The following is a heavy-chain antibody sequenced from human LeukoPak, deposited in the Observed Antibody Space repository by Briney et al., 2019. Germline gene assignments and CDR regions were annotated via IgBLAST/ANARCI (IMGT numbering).Heavy chain of an antibody. Sequence: PSETLSLTCSVSGGSISSYYWSWIRQPPGRGLEWIGYIYYSGRTSYNPSLKSRVTISVDTSKNQFSLKLSSVTAADTAVYYCARIPSYYDSSGYYSGWFDPWGQGTLVTVSS. J-gene: IGHJ5*02. V-gene: IGHV4-59*01. CDR1: GGSISSYY. CDR3: ARIPSYYDSSGYYSGWFDP. CDR2: IYYSGRT. D-gene: IGHD3-22*01.